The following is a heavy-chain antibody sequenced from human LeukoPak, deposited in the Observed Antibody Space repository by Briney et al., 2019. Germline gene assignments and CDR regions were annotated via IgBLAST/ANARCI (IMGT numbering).Heavy chain of an antibody. CDR1: GGSISSYY. V-gene: IGHV4-59*01. CDR2: IYYSGST. CDR3: ARQELLPPYYYMDV. J-gene: IGHJ6*03. Sequence: SETLSLTCTVSGGSISSYYWRWVRQPPGKGLEWIGYIYYSGSTNYNPSLKSRVTISVDTSKNQFSLKLSSVTAADTAVYYCARQELLPPYYYMDVWGKGTTVTVSS. D-gene: IGHD1-26*01.